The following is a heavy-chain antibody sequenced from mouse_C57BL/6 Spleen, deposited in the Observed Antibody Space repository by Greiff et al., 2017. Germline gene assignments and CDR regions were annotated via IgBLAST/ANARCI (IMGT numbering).Heavy chain of an antibody. D-gene: IGHD4-1*01. CDR1: GYTFTSYW. CDR3: ARELTGNAMDY. J-gene: IGHJ4*01. CDR2: IHPNSGST. V-gene: IGHV1-64*01. Sequence: QVQLKQPGAELVKPGASVKLSCKASGYTFTSYWMHWVKQRPGQGLEWIGMIHPNSGSTNYNEKFKSKATLTVDKSSSTAYMQLSSLTSEDSAVYYCARELTGNAMDYWGQGTSVTVSS.